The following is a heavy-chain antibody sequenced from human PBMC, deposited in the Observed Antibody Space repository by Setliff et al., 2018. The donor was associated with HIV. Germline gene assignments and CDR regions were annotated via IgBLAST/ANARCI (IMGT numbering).Heavy chain of an antibody. J-gene: IGHJ6*03. D-gene: IGHD5-18*01. CDR1: GFSFSSYW. V-gene: IGHV3-7*03. Sequence: GGSLRLSCAASGFSFSSYWMSWVRQAPGKGLEWVANIKQDGSQKFYVDSVKGRFTISRDNAKNSVYLQMNSLRVEDTAVYYCASSGYNYGGYYMDVWGKGTTVTVSS. CDR3: ASSGYNYGGYYMDV. CDR2: IKQDGSQK.